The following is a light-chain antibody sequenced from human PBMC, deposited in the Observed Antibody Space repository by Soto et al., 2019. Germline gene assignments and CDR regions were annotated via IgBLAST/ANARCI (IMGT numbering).Light chain of an antibody. V-gene: IGKV3-15*01. CDR3: QQYNDWPPWT. Sequence: DIVMTQSPATLSVSPGQRATLSCRASQSISSNLAWYQQKPGQAPRLLIYGASTRATGIPARFSGSGSGTXFXLXIXSLQSEDFAVYYCQQYNDWPPWTFGQGTKVEIK. CDR1: QSISSN. CDR2: GAS. J-gene: IGKJ1*01.